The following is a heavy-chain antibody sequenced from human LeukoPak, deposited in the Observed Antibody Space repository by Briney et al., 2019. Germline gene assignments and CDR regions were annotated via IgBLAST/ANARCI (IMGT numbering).Heavy chain of an antibody. J-gene: IGHJ4*02. CDR3: ARDLSSSTDY. CDR1: GGTFSSYA. Sequence: ASVKVSCKASGGTFSSYAISWVRQAPGQGLEWMGWINPNSGGTNYAQKFQGRVTMTRDTSISTAYMELSRLRSDDTAVYYCARDLSSSTDYWGQGTLVTVSS. CDR2: INPNSGGT. D-gene: IGHD6-13*01. V-gene: IGHV1-2*02.